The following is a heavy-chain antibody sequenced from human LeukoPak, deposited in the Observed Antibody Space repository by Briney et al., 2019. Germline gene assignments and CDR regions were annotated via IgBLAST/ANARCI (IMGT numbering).Heavy chain of an antibody. V-gene: IGHV3-21*01. CDR3: ARDDDFGY. CDR2: IMSNTDV. CDR1: GFPFRSHS. J-gene: IGHJ4*02. D-gene: IGHD4-17*01. Sequence: GGSLRLSCSTSGFPFRSHSMNWVLQAPGKGLEWVSSIMSNTDVHYAGSVKGRFIISRDNAKNSLFLQMNSLRAEDTAVYYCARDDDFGYWGQGTLVTVSS.